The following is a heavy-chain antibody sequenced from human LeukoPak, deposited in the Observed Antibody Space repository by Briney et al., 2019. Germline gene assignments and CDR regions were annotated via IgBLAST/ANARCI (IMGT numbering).Heavy chain of an antibody. D-gene: IGHD2-2*01. J-gene: IGHJ6*03. CDR3: ATGTGYCSSTSCYYYYYYMDV. Sequence: SVKVSCKASGGTFSSYAISWVRQAPGQGLEWMGRIIPIFGTANYAQKFQGRVTITADESTSTAYMELSSLGSEDTAVYYCATGTGYCSSTSCYYYYYYMDVWGKGTTVTVSS. CDR1: GGTFSSYA. CDR2: IIPIFGTA. V-gene: IGHV1-69*13.